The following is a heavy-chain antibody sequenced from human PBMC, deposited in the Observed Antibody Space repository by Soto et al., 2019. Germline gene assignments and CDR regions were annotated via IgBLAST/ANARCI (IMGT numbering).Heavy chain of an antibody. D-gene: IGHD1-26*01. CDR2: ISSGGGSP. J-gene: IGHJ4*02. CDR3: AKGDGRIVPRHFDY. CDR1: GFTFSDYA. V-gene: IGHV3-23*01. Sequence: QLLESGGGLVQPGGSLRLSCAASGFTFSDYAMSWVRQAPGKGLEWVSSISSGGGSPCYADSVKGRFTISRNNSKNTLFLQMNSLRAEDTAVYYCAKGDGRIVPRHFDYWGQGTLVTVSS.